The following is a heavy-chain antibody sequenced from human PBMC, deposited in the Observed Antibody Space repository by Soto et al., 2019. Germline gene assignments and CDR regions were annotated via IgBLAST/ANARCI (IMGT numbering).Heavy chain of an antibody. J-gene: IGHJ4*02. Sequence: QLQLQESGSGLVRPSQTLSLTCAVSGGSISSGCYSCSWIRQPPGKGLEWIGYIYHSGSTYYNPSLKSRVTVSVDRSKNQFSLRLSSVTAADTAVYYCASCFWSGYHVWGQGTLVTVSS. D-gene: IGHD3-3*01. CDR1: GGSISSGCYS. CDR3: ASCFWSGYHV. CDR2: IYHSGST. V-gene: IGHV4-30-2*01.